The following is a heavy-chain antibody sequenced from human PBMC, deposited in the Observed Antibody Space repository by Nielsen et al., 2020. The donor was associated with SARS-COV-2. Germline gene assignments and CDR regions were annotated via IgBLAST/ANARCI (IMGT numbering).Heavy chain of an antibody. V-gene: IGHV1-18*01. Sequence: ASVKVSCKASRYTFTSYGISWLRQAPGQGLEWMGWSSASNGNTHYAQKLQGRVTMTTDTSTSTAYMELRSLRSDDTAVYYCARGPHVVVVAATAYYYYYGMDVWGQGTTVTVSS. CDR2: SSASNGNT. D-gene: IGHD2-15*01. J-gene: IGHJ6*02. CDR1: RYTFTSYG. CDR3: ARGPHVVVVAATAYYYYYGMDV.